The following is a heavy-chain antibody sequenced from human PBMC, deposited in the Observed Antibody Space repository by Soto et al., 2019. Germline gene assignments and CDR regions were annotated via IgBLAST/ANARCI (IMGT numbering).Heavy chain of an antibody. D-gene: IGHD1-1*01. CDR1: GFSFTTTRMG. V-gene: IGHV2-5*02. CDR3: AHSDSTGTNKYFEP. J-gene: IGHJ1*01. Sequence: GSGPTLVNPTETLTLTCTFSGFSFTTTRMGVGWTRQPPGKALEWLAIIYWDGESRYNPLLRRRLTLTEYTSKKQSVLTMTNMGPKATATYYRAHSDSTGTNKYFEPLGQGIPVTFSS. CDR2: IYWDGES.